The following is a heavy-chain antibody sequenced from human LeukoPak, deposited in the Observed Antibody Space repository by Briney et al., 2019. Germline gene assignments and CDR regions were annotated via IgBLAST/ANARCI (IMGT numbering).Heavy chain of an antibody. CDR2: MNPNSGNT. CDR1: GYTFSGYY. CDR3: ASWGDSDAFDI. V-gene: IGHV1-8*02. D-gene: IGHD2-21*02. Sequence: ASVKVSCKASGYTFSGYYIHWVRQAPGQGLEWMGWMNPNSGNTGYAQKFQGRVTMTRNTSISTAYMELSSLRSEDTAVYYCASWGDSDAFDIWGQGTMVTVSS. J-gene: IGHJ3*02.